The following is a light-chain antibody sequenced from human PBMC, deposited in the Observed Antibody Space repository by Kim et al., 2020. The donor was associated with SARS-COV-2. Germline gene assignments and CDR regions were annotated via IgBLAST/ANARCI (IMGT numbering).Light chain of an antibody. CDR2: DVS. Sequence: QSALTQPASVSGSPGQSITISCTGTSSDIGAYNYVSWYQQHPDKAPKLMIYDVSNRPSGVSNRFSGSKSGNTASLTISGLQAEDEADYYCNSYTSSRTLIFGGGTQLTVL. CDR1: SSDIGAYNY. J-gene: IGLJ2*01. CDR3: NSYTSSRTLI. V-gene: IGLV2-14*03.